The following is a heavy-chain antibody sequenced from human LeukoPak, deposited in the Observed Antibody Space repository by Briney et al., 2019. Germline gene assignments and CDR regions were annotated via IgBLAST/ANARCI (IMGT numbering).Heavy chain of an antibody. CDR3: ARDLTVTTSYFDY. V-gene: IGHV3-21*01. CDR2: ISSSSSYI. D-gene: IGHD4-17*01. J-gene: IGHJ4*02. Sequence: PGGSLRLSCAASGFTFRSYAMSWVRQAPGKGLEWVSSISSSSSYIYYADSVKGRFTISRDNAKNSLYLQMNSLRAEDTAVYYCARDLTVTTSYFDYWGQGTLVTVSS. CDR1: GFTFRSYA.